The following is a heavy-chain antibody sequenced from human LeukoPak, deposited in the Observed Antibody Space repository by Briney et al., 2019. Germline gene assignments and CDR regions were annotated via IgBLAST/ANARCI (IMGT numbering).Heavy chain of an antibody. CDR2: IDPGDSRT. V-gene: IGHV5-10-1*01. CDR1: AYSFTNYW. CDR3: ARHSSVLNSFDP. Sequence: GGSLRLSCKGSAYSFTNYWISWVRQMPGKGLEWMGRIDPGDSRTNYSPSFQGHVTISADKSISTAYLQWSSLKASDTAMYYCARHSSVLNSFDPWGQGTLVTVSS. D-gene: IGHD3-22*01. J-gene: IGHJ5*02.